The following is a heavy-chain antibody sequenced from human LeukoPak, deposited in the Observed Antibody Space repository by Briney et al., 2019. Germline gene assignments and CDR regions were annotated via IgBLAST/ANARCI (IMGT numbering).Heavy chain of an antibody. Sequence: PSETLSLTCTVSGGSVSSGSYYWSWIRQPPEKGLEWIGYIYYSGSTNYNPSLKSRVTISVDTSKNQFSLKLSSVTAADTAVYYCATVISPLPNDYGSFFVDYWGQGTLVTVSS. CDR1: GGSVSSGSYY. D-gene: IGHD4-17*01. V-gene: IGHV4-61*01. CDR2: IYYSGST. CDR3: ATVISPLPNDYGSFFVDY. J-gene: IGHJ4*02.